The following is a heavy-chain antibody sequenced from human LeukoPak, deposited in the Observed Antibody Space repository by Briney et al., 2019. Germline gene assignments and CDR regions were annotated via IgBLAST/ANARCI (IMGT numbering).Heavy chain of an antibody. CDR3: ARDESSSSFYYYYYMDV. CDR1: GFTFSSYA. J-gene: IGHJ6*03. Sequence: GGSLRLSCAASGFTFSSYAMSWVRQAPGKGLEWVSAISGSGGSTYYADSVKGRFTISRDNAKNSLYLRMNSLRAEDTAVYYCARDESSSSFYYYYYMDVWGKGTTVTVSS. D-gene: IGHD6-6*01. V-gene: IGHV3-23*01. CDR2: ISGSGGST.